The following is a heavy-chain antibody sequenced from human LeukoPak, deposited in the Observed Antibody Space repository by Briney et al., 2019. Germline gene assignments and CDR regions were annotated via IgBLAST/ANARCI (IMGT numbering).Heavy chain of an antibody. CDR3: ARQMATINH. J-gene: IGHJ5*02. Sequence: GGSLRLSCAASGFTFSSHAMSWVRQAPGKGLEWVSAISGNGDSTYYADSVKGRFTISRDNSKNTLYLQMNSLRAEDTALYYCARQMATINHWGQGTLVTVSS. V-gene: IGHV3-23*01. CDR1: GFTFSSHA. CDR2: ISGNGDST. D-gene: IGHD5-24*01.